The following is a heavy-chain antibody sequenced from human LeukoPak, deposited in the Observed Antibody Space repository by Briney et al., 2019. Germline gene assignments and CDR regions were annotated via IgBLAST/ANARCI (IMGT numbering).Heavy chain of an antibody. V-gene: IGHV3-23*01. CDR3: AKSSLVTPYDY. J-gene: IGHJ4*02. CDR1: GFTFSSYA. Sequence: GGSLRLSCAASGFTFSSYAMSWVRQAPGKGLEWVSGFSVSGGTTYYADSVKGRFTISRDNSKNTLDLQMNSLRAEDTAVYYCAKSSLVTPYDYWGQGTLVSVSS. D-gene: IGHD2-15*01. CDR2: FSVSGGTT.